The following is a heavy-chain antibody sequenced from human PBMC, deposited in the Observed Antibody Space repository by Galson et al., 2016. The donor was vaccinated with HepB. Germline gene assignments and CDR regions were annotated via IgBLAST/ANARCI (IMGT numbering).Heavy chain of an antibody. CDR3: ARNAPKLGITDAFDI. V-gene: IGHV4-34*01. Sequence: SETLSLTCAVYGGSFAGSHWSWIRHLPGKGLEWIGEIDHRGNTIYIPSLNSRVTISVDTSKSQFSLRLRSVTAADTAVYYCARNAPKLGITDAFDIWGQGAMVTVSS. CDR2: IDHRGNT. J-gene: IGHJ3*02. D-gene: IGHD1-14*01. CDR1: GGSFAGSH.